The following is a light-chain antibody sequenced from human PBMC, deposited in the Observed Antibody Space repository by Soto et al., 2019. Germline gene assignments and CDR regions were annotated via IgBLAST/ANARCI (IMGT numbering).Light chain of an antibody. J-gene: IGKJ1*01. CDR1: QSISSW. CDR2: DAS. Sequence: DIQMTQSPSTLSASVGDRVTITCRASQSISSWLAWYYQKPGKAPNLLIYDASSLESGVPSRFSGSGSGTEFSLTINSLQPDDFATYYSQQYNSYPWTFGQGSKVELK. V-gene: IGKV1-5*01. CDR3: QQYNSYPWT.